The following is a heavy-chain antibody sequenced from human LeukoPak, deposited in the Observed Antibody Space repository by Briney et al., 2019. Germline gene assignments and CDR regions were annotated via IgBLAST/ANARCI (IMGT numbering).Heavy chain of an antibody. V-gene: IGHV4-39*07. CDR3: ARRTVISRKSPFDY. D-gene: IGHD3-16*02. J-gene: IGHJ4*02. CDR2: IYYSGST. Sequence: SETLSLTCTVSGGSISSSSYYWGWIRQPPGKGLEWIGSIYYSGSTYYNPSLKSRVTISVDTSKNQFSLKLSSVTAADTAVYYCARRTVISRKSPFDYWGQGTLVTVSS. CDR1: GGSISSSSYY.